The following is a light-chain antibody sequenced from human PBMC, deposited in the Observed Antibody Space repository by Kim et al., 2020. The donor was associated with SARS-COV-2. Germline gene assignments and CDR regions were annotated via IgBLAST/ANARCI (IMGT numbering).Light chain of an antibody. Sequence: SYELTQPPSVSVALGQTARITCGGNNIGSKNVHWYQQRPGQAPVLVIYRDTNRPSGIPERLSCSNSGNTATLTISRAQAEDEADNYCQVWDSSTGVFGGG. V-gene: IGLV3-9*01. CDR2: RDT. CDR3: QVWDSSTGV. J-gene: IGLJ3*02. CDR1: NIGSKN.